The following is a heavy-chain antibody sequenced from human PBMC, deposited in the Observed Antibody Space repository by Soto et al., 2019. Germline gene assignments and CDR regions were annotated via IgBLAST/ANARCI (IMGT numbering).Heavy chain of an antibody. D-gene: IGHD2-2*01. CDR3: ARWFRCFSTSCVDAMDV. CDR1: GDSISSHY. CDR2: MYYSGYI. J-gene: IGHJ6*02. Sequence: QVHLQESGPGLVKPSETLSLTCSVSGDSISSHYWSWIRQHPGKGLEWIGYMYYSGYIYYNPSLTRRVTLSVDXSXNXXSLKLSSVTAADTAVSYCARWFRCFSTSCVDAMDVWGQGTTVTVSS. V-gene: IGHV4-31*03.